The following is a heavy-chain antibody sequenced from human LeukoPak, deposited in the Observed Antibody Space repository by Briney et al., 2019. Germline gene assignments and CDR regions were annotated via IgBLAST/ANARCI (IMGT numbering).Heavy chain of an antibody. J-gene: IGHJ4*01. CDR1: GSSINNNV. D-gene: IGHD3-22*01. Sequence: SETLSLTCTVSGSSINNNVWTWIRQPPGKGLEWIGYIYSSGSASYNPSIKSRVIISGDTSKNQISLKLTSVTSADTAVYFCARHRDYYDTWGRGTLVTVSS. CDR2: IYSSGSA. CDR3: ARHRDYYDT. V-gene: IGHV4-59*08.